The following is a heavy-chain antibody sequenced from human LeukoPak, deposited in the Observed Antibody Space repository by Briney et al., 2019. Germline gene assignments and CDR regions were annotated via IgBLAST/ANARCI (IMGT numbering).Heavy chain of an antibody. J-gene: IGHJ4*02. V-gene: IGHV1-2*02. Sequence: ASVKVSCKASGYTFTGYYMHWVRQAPGQGLEWMGWINPNSGGTNYAHKFQCSVTITRDTSISTAYMELSRLRSDDAAVYYCARDSENDDYGDYTVYWGQGTLVTVSS. CDR3: ARDSENDDYGDYTVY. CDR2: INPNSGGT. D-gene: IGHD4-17*01. CDR1: GYTFTGYY.